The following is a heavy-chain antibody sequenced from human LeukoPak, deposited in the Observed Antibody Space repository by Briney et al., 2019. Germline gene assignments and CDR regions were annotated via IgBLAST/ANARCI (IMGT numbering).Heavy chain of an antibody. CDR2: IHYSGST. CDR1: GGSISSSSHY. D-gene: IGHD1-26*01. V-gene: IGHV4-39*07. CDR3: VRDRDGVGVTIAAAFDI. Sequence: SETLSLTCTVSGGSISSSSHYWGWIRQPPGKGLEWIGTIHYSGSTNYNPSLKSRVTISVDTSKNQFSLKLSSVTAADTAVYYCVRDRDGVGVTIAAAFDIWGQGTMVTVSS. J-gene: IGHJ3*02.